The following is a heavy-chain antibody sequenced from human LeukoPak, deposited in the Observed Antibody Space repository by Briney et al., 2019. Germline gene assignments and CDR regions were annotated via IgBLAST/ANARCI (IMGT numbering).Heavy chain of an antibody. D-gene: IGHD2-8*01. Sequence: PGGSLRLSCAASGFTLSSYAMHWVRQAPGKGLEWVAVISYDGSNKHYGDSVKGRFTISRDNPKNTLYLQMNSLRAEDTAVYYCAEERGVPREVLDAFDIWGQGTMVTVSS. V-gene: IGHV3-30-3*01. J-gene: IGHJ3*02. CDR2: ISYDGSNK. CDR3: AEERGVPREVLDAFDI. CDR1: GFTLSSYA.